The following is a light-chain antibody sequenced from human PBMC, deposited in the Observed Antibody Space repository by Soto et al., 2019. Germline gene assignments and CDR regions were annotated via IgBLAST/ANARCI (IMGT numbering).Light chain of an antibody. CDR1: SSDVGGYKY. CDR2: GVN. V-gene: IGLV2-14*01. Sequence: QSVLTQPASVSGSPGQSITISCTGTSSDVGGYKYVSWYQQHPGKAPKLMIYGVNNRPSGVSYRFSGSKSGNTASLTISGLQAEDEADYFCSSYSISTAYLFGTGTKVTVL. CDR3: SSYSISTAYL. J-gene: IGLJ1*01.